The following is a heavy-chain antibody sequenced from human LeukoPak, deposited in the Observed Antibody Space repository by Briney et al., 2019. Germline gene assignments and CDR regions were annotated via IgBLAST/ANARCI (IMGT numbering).Heavy chain of an antibody. J-gene: IGHJ5*02. CDR1: GGSISSGSYY. CDR2: IYTSGST. D-gene: IGHD2-15*01. Sequence: SETLSLTCTVSGGSISSGSYYWSWIRQPAGKGLEWIGRIYTSGSTNYNPSLKSRVTISVDTSKNQFSLKLSSVTAADTAVYYCAREGDIVVVVAATRFTQNWFDPWGQGTLVTVS. V-gene: IGHV4-61*02. CDR3: AREGDIVVVVAATRFTQNWFDP.